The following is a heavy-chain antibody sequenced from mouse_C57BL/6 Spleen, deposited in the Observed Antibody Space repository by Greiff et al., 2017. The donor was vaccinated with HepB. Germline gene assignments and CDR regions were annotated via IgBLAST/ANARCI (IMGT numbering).Heavy chain of an antibody. CDR2: ISDGGSYT. J-gene: IGHJ3*01. Sequence: EVQRVESGGGLVKPGGSLKLSCAASGFTFSSYAMSWVRQTPEKRLEWVATISDGGSYTYYPDNVKGRFTISRDNAKNNLYLQMSHLKSEDTAMYYCAQTAQATAWFAYWGQGTLVTVSA. V-gene: IGHV5-4*01. CDR3: AQTAQATAWFAY. CDR1: GFTFSSYA. D-gene: IGHD3-2*02.